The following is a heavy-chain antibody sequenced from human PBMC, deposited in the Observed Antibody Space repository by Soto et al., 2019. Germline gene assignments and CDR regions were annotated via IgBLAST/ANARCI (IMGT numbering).Heavy chain of an antibody. Sequence: GASVKVSCKASGYTFTSYYMHWVRQAPGQGLEWMGIINPSGGNTSYAQKFQGRVTMTRDTSTSTVYMELSSLRSEDTAVYYCARDAGVYQLLQYYFDYWGQGTLVTVSS. D-gene: IGHD2-2*01. J-gene: IGHJ4*02. CDR3: ARDAGVYQLLQYYFDY. CDR1: GYTFTSYY. CDR2: INPSGGNT. V-gene: IGHV1-46*01.